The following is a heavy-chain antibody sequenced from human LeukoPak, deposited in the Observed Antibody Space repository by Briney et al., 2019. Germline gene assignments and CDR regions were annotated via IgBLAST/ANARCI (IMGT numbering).Heavy chain of an antibody. CDR2: ISYDGSNK. CDR3: ARDYDSSGYYSPIRY. Sequence: PGGSLRLSCTASGFTFSIYAMTWVRQAPGKGLEWVAVISYDGSNKYYADSVKGRFTISRDNSKNTLYLQMNSLRAEDTAVYYCARDYDSSGYYSPIRYWGQGTLVTVSS. CDR1: GFTFSIYA. J-gene: IGHJ4*02. D-gene: IGHD3-22*01. V-gene: IGHV3-30-3*01.